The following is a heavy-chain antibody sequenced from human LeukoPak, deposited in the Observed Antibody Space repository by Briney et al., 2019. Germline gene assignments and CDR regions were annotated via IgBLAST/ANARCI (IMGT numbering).Heavy chain of an antibody. CDR2: MNPKSGKK. V-gene: IGHV1-8*01. CDR1: GYTFTRYD. Sequence: AAVTVPFKGSGYTFTRYDINWVGQAGGQGGEGMGWMNPKSGKKGNAQKFQGRVTMTRNTSISTAYMELTSLRSEDTAVYYCARGKDKDYWGQGTLVTVSS. J-gene: IGHJ4*02. CDR3: ARGKDKDY.